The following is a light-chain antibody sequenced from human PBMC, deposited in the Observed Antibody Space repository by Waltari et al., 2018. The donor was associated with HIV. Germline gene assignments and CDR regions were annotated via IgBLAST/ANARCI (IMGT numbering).Light chain of an antibody. V-gene: IGKV4-1*01. J-gene: IGKJ2*01. CDR2: WAP. CDR1: QTIFYKSNNKNY. CDR3: QQFYRTPYT. Sequence: DIVMTQSPESLAVSLGERATINCKSSQTIFYKSNNKNYLAWYQRKPGQSPKLLVSWAPNREFGVPDRFSGSGSETDFTLTISSLQAEDVAVYYCQQFYRTPYTFGQGTRLEFK.